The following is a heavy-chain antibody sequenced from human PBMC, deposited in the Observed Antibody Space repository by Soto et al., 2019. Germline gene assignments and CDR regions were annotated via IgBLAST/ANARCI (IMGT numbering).Heavy chain of an antibody. V-gene: IGHV1-18*01. Sequence: QVQLVQSGADVKKPGASVRVSCKASGYTFTDYGITWVRQAPGQGLEWMGWISAKNGDTNLAQKFRGRVTLTTDTSTGTAYMDLRSLTPDDTAVYYCARDPPDTPSDYWGQGTLGTVSS. J-gene: IGHJ4*02. D-gene: IGHD5-18*01. CDR1: GYTFTDYG. CDR3: ARDPPDTPSDY. CDR2: ISAKNGDT.